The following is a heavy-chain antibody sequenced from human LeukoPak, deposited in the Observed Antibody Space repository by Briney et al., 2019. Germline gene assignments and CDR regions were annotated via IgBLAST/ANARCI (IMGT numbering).Heavy chain of an antibody. CDR1: GVSFSRYS. V-gene: IGHV4-34*01. Sequence: PSETLSLTCAVSGVSFSRYSWTWIRQSPGKGLECIGEINFSGYTKYNPSLKSRVTMSVDTSKNQFPLKLAFVTAADTAIYFCARVGSTPAKFDHWGQGTLVTVSS. CDR3: ARVGSTPAKFDH. CDR2: INFSGYT. J-gene: IGHJ4*02. D-gene: IGHD2-2*01.